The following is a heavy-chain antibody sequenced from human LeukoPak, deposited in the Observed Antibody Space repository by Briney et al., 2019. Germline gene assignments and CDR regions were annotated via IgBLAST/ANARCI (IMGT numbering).Heavy chain of an antibody. V-gene: IGHV3-21*06. Sequence: PGRSLRLSCAASGFTFSSYGMYWVRQAPGKGLEWVSSISSSSSYIYYADSVKGRFTISRDNAKNSLYLQMNSLRAEDTAVYYCARDTYDILTGYYKWAFDIWGQGTMVTVSS. CDR2: ISSSSSYI. J-gene: IGHJ3*02. D-gene: IGHD3-9*01. CDR1: GFTFSSYG. CDR3: ARDTYDILTGYYKWAFDI.